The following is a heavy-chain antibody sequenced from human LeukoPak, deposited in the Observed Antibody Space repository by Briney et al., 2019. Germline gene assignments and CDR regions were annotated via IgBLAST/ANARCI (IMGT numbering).Heavy chain of an antibody. J-gene: IGHJ4*02. CDR2: IYYSGST. V-gene: IGHV4-59*08. Sequence: PSETLSPTCTVSGGSISSYYWSWIRQPPGKGLEWIGYIYYSGSTNYNPSLKSRVTLSVDTSKNQFSLKLSSVTAADTAVYYCARHPSYFDYWGQGTLVTVSS. CDR1: GGSISSYY. CDR3: ARHPSYFDY.